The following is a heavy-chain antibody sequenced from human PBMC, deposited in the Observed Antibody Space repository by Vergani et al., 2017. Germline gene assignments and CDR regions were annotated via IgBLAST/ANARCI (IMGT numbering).Heavy chain of an antibody. J-gene: IGHJ4*02. CDR3: AMSYCGGDCGNDYFDY. V-gene: IGHV3-74*01. CDR1: GFTFSSYW. CDR2: INSDGSST. Sequence: EVQLVESGGGLVQPGGSLRLSCAASGFTFSSYWMHWVRQAPGKGLVWVSRINSDGSSTSYADSVKGRFTISRDNAKNTLYLQMNSLRAEDTAVYYCAMSYCGGDCGNDYFDYWGQGTLVTVSS. D-gene: IGHD2-21*02.